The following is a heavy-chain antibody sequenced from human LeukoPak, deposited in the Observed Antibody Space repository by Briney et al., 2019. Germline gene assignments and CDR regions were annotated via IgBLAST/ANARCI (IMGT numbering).Heavy chain of an antibody. CDR1: GGSITIGSDF. V-gene: IGHV4-61*02. J-gene: IGHJ4*01. CDR3: AREWSY. CDR2: VNTSGII. D-gene: IGHD3-3*01. Sequence: PSETLSLTCTVSGGSITIGSDFWSWVRQPAGKGLEWIGRVNTSGIIKYNPSLKSRVTISIDMSKNQFSLRLISVPAADTAVYYCAREWSYWGHGTLVTVSS.